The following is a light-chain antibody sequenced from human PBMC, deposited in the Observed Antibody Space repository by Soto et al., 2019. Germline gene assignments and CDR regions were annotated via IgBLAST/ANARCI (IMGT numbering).Light chain of an antibody. CDR3: CSYAGSYTWV. Sequence: QSVLTQPRSVSGSPGQSVTISSTGTSSDVGGYNYVSWYQHHPGKAPKLMIYDVSKRPSGVPDRFSGSKSGNTASLTISGLQAEDEADYYCCSYAGSYTWVFGGGTKLTVL. V-gene: IGLV2-11*01. J-gene: IGLJ3*02. CDR2: DVS. CDR1: SSDVGGYNY.